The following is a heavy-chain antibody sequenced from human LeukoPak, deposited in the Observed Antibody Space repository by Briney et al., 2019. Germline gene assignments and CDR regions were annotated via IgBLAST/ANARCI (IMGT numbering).Heavy chain of an antibody. V-gene: IGHV1-69*05. J-gene: IGHJ1*01. D-gene: IGHD6-13*01. CDR2: IIPIFGTA. CDR3: ARRIAAAGNEYFQH. CDR1: GGTFSSYA. Sequence: SVKVSCKASGGTFSSYAISWVRQTPGQGLEWMGGIIPIFGTANYAQKFQGSVTITTDESTSTAYMELSSLRSEDTAVYYCARRIAAAGNEYFQHWGQGTLVTVSS.